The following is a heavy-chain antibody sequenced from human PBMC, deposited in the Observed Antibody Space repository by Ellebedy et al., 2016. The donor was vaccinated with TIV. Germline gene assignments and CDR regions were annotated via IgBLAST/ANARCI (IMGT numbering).Heavy chain of an antibody. CDR2: IGTAGDT. CDR3: ARTYGDYPYWYFDL. Sequence: PGGSLRLSCAASGFTFSSHDMHWVRQATGKGLEWVSAIGTAGDTYYPGSVKGRFTISRDNSKNTLYLQMNSLRAEDTAVYYCARTYGDYPYWYFDLWGRGTLVTVSS. CDR1: GFTFSSHD. V-gene: IGHV3-13*01. J-gene: IGHJ2*01. D-gene: IGHD4-17*01.